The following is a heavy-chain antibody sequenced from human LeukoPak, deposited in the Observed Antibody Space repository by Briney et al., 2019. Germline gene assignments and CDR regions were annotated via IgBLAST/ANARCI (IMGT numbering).Heavy chain of an antibody. CDR2: INHSGST. CDR1: GGSFSGYY. Sequence: SETLSLTCAVYGGSFSGYYWSWIRQPPGKGLEWIGEINHSGSTNYNPSLKSRVTISVDTSKKQFSLKLSSVIAADTAVYYCARAVRDRGVILPWFDPWGQGTLVTVSS. D-gene: IGHD3-10*01. V-gene: IGHV4-34*01. J-gene: IGHJ5*02. CDR3: ARAVRDRGVILPWFDP.